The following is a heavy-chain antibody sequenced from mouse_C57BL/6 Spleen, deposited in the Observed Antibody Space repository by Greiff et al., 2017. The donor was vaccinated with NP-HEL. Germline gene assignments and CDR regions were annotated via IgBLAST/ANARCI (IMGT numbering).Heavy chain of an antibody. V-gene: IGHV5-17*01. D-gene: IGHD2-4*01. CDR2: ISSGSSTI. CDR3: ARIYYDYDAPYYYAMDY. J-gene: IGHJ4*01. CDR1: GFTFSDYG. Sequence: EVKLMESGGGLVKPGGSLKLSCAASGFTFSDYGMHWVRQAPEKGLEWVAYISSGSSTIYYADTVKGRFTISRDNAKNTLFLQMTSLRSEDTAMYYCARIYYDYDAPYYYAMDYWGQGTSVTVSS.